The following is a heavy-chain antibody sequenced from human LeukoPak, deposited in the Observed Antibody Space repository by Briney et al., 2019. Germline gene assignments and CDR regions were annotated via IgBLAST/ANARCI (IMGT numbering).Heavy chain of an antibody. CDR3: ARDHGAYSSGWFDY. Sequence: ASGTVSCTAAGYTFTCSDMHWGRQSPGQGVEWMGWINPNSGGTNYAQKFQGRVTMTRDTSISTAYMELSRLRSDDTAVYYCARDHGAYSSGWFDYWGQGTLVTVSS. CDR2: INPNSGGT. V-gene: IGHV1-2*02. D-gene: IGHD6-19*01. CDR1: GYTFTCSD. J-gene: IGHJ4*02.